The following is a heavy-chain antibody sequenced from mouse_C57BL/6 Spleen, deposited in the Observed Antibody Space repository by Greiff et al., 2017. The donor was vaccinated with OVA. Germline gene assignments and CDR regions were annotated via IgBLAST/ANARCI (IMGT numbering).Heavy chain of an antibody. CDR2: IYPGDGDT. V-gene: IGHV1-82*01. Sequence: QVQLQQSGPELVKPGASVKISCKASGYAFSSSWMNRVKQRPGKGLEWIGRIYPGDGDTNYNGKFKGKATLTADKSSSTAYMQLSSLTSEDSAVYFCARAEYYFDYWGQGTTLTVSS. CDR3: ARAEYYFDY. J-gene: IGHJ2*01. CDR1: GYAFSSSW.